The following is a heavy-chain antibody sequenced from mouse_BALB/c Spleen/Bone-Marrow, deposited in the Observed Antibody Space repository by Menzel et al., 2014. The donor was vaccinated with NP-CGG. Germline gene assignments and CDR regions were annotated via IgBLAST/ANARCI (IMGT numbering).Heavy chain of an antibody. CDR1: GYTFTTYY. CDR3: TRDGHNYYAMDY. V-gene: IGHV1-53*01. D-gene: IGHD2-3*01. CDR2: INPSNGGT. J-gene: IGHJ4*01. Sequence: VKLQESGTELVKPGASVKLSCKASGYTFTTYYIYWVKQRAGQGLEWIGEINPSNGGTNFNEKYKSKATLTVDKSSSTSYMRLSSLTSEDSAVYYCTRDGHNYYAMDYWGQGTSVTVSS.